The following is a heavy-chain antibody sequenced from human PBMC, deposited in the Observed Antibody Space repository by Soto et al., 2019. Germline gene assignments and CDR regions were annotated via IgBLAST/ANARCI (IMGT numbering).Heavy chain of an antibody. J-gene: IGHJ4*02. CDR3: ARDILGGAYDFWP. V-gene: IGHV3-66*01. D-gene: IGHD3-3*01. CDR1: GFTVSSVY. CDR2: ITSGGST. Sequence: EVQLVESGGGLVQPGGSLRLSCAASGFTVSSVYMTWVRQAPGKGLEWVSVITSGGSTYYADSVRGRFTISRDNSKNTLYLQMNSLRAEDTAVYYCARDILGGAYDFWPGGQGTLVTVSS.